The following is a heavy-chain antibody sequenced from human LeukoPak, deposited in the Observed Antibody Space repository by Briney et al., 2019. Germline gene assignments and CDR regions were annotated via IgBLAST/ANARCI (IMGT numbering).Heavy chain of an antibody. CDR1: GYTFTSYG. CDR2: ISAYNGNT. J-gene: IGHJ4*02. Sequence: GASVKVSCKASGYTFTSYGISWVRQAPGQGLECMGWISAYNGNTNYAQKLQGRVTMTTDTSTSTAYMELRSLRSDDTAVYYCARDLDMVGYCSGGSCYHHDYWGQGTLVTVSS. D-gene: IGHD2-15*01. CDR3: ARDLDMVGYCSGGSCYHHDY. V-gene: IGHV1-18*01.